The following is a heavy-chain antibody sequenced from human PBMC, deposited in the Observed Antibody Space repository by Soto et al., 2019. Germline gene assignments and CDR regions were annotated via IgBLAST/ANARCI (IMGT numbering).Heavy chain of an antibody. CDR2: ISYDGSNK. Sequence: GGSLRLSCAASGFTFSSYAMHWVRQAPGKGLEWVAVISYDGSNKYYADSVKGRFTISRDNSKNTLYLQMNSLRAEDTAVYYCAREVVEGAFDIWGQGTMVTVSS. CDR1: GFTFSSYA. J-gene: IGHJ3*02. CDR3: AREVVEGAFDI. V-gene: IGHV3-30-3*01. D-gene: IGHD3-3*01.